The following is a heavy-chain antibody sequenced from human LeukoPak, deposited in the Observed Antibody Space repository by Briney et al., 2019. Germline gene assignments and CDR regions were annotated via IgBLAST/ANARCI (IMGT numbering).Heavy chain of an antibody. D-gene: IGHD4-23*01. CDR1: GFTFSSYA. Sequence: GGSLRLSCAASGFTFSSYAMSWVRQAPGKGLEWVSAISGSGGSTYYADSVKGRFTISRDNAKNSLYLQMNSLRAEDTAVYYCARDGHDYGGRGFDYWGQGTLVTVSS. V-gene: IGHV3-23*01. CDR3: ARDGHDYGGRGFDY. CDR2: ISGSGGST. J-gene: IGHJ4*02.